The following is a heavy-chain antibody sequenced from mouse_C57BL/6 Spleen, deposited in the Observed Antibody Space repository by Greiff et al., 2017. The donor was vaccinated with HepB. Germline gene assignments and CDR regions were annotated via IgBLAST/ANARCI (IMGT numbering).Heavy chain of an antibody. CDR1: GYSFSSSW. D-gene: IGHD1-1*01. Sequence: VKLMESGPELVKPGASVKISCKASGYSFSSSWMNWVKQRPGKGLEWIGRIYPGDGDTNYNGKFKGKATLTADKSSSTAYMQLSSLTSEDSAVYFCARAYYYGSSYGYFDGWGTGTTVTVSS. J-gene: IGHJ1*03. CDR2: IYPGDGDT. CDR3: ARAYYYGSSYGYFDG. V-gene: IGHV1-82*01.